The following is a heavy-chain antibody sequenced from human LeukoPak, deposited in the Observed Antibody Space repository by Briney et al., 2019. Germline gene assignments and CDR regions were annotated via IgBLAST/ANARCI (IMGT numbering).Heavy chain of an antibody. CDR3: GRVGAWDFGYYYGMDV. J-gene: IGHJ6*02. CDR2: ISSSSSYV. Sequence: PGGSLRLSCAASGFTFSSYSMNWVRQAPGKGLEWVSSISSSSSYVYYADSVKGRFTISRDNAKNSLYLQMNSLRAEDTAVYYCGRVGAWDFGYYYGMDVWGQGTRVTVSS. CDR1: GFTFSSYS. D-gene: IGHD3-16*01. V-gene: IGHV3-21*01.